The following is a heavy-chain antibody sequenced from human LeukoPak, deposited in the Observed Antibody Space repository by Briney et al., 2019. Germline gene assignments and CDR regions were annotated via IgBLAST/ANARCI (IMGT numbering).Heavy chain of an antibody. V-gene: IGHV4-59*01. CDR2: IYYTGST. CDR3: ARSTYDYGEAFDI. D-gene: IGHD4-17*01. CDR1: GGSISSYY. J-gene: IGHJ3*02. Sequence: SETLSLTCSVSGGSISSYYWSWIRQPPGKGLEWIGYIYYTGSTNYNPSLKSRVTISVDTSKNQFSLNLSSVTAADTAVYYCARSTYDYGEAFDIWGQGTMVTVSS.